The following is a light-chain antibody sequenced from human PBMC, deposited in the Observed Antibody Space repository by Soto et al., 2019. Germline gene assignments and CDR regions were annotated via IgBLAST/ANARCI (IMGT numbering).Light chain of an antibody. Sequence: EIVMTQSPATLSVSSGEGITLSCRASQSVKNHLAWYQHKPGQSPRLLIYDASTRATGVPARFSAGGSGTEFTLVISILQSEDAAVYYCQEYNTWPPGTFGQGTKVEIK. J-gene: IGKJ1*01. CDR1: QSVKNH. CDR2: DAS. V-gene: IGKV3D-15*01. CDR3: QEYNTWPPGT.